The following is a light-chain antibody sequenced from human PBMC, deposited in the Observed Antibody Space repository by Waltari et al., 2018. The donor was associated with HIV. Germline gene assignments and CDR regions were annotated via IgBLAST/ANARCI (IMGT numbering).Light chain of an antibody. CDR3: QVWENSRDQS. CDR1: DIGRKH. Sequence: SYVLTQPPSVSVAPGETARITCGGRDIGRKHVHWYQQKSGQAPLLVIYDDRLRPSGSPARLSGSNSGNTATLTISRVEGADEADYYCQVWENSRDQSFGPGTRVTV. CDR2: DDR. V-gene: IGLV3-21*01. J-gene: IGLJ1*01.